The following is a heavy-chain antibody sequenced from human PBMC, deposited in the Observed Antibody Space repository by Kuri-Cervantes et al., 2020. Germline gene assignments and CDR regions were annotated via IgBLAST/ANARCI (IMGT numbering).Heavy chain of an antibody. J-gene: IGHJ5*02. V-gene: IGHV3-7*01. CDR3: ASYYDSSGYNDNWFDP. D-gene: IGHD3-22*01. CDR1: GFTFNNYY. CDR2: IKQDGSVK. Sequence: GESLKISCAASGFTFNNYYMNWVRQSPGRGLEWVANIKQDGSVKDYVDSVKGRFTISRDNAKNSLYLQMNSLRAGDTAVYYCASYYDSSGYNDNWFDPWGQGTLVTVSS.